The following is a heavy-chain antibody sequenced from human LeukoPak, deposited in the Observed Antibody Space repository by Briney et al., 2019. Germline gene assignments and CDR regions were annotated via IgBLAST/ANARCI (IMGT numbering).Heavy chain of an antibody. V-gene: IGHV4-30-2*01. CDR1: GGSISSGGYY. D-gene: IGHD3-22*01. J-gene: IGHJ5*02. CDR3: ARDRPHYYDSSGYGLGFDP. Sequence: SQTLSLTCTVSGGSISSGGYYWSWIRQPPGKGLEWIGYIYHSGSTHYNPSLKSRVTISVDTSKNQFSLKLSSVTAADTAVYYCARDRPHYYDSSGYGLGFDPWGQGTLVTVSS. CDR2: IYHSGST.